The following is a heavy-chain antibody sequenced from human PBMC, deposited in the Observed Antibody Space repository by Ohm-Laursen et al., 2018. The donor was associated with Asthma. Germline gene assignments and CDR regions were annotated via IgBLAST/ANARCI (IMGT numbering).Heavy chain of an antibody. V-gene: IGHV3-30-3*01. J-gene: IGHJ1*01. D-gene: IGHD1-26*01. CDR3: ARIGPEWELPGREYSLIH. Sequence: SLRLSCAASGFTFSDYAMHWARQAPGKGLEWLAVITYDGNKKTYADSVRGRFTTSRDNAKNLVYLQMDGLRVDDTALYYCARIGPEWELPGREYSLIHWGQGTLVTVSS. CDR1: GFTFSDYA. CDR2: ITYDGNKK.